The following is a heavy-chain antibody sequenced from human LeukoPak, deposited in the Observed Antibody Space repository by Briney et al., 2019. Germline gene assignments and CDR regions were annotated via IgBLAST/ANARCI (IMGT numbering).Heavy chain of an antibody. D-gene: IGHD6-19*01. V-gene: IGHV3-13*04. J-gene: IGHJ5*01. CDR3: ARGRAPKVAGMGNWFDP. CDR1: GFALSTYD. Sequence: GGSLRLSCGASGFALSTYDMHWVRQATGRGLEWVSAIGTNGATYYPDSVKGRFTISRDNAKNSLYLQMNNLKAGDTAVYYCARGRAPKVAGMGNWFDPWGQGTLVTVSS. CDR2: IGTNGAT.